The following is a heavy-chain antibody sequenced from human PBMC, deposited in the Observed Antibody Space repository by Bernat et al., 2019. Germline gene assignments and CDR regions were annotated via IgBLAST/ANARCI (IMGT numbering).Heavy chain of an antibody. Sequence: QVQLVESGGGVVQPGGSLRLSCAASGFTFRNYGMHWVRQTPTKGLEWVAFTRYDGDNKYYLDSVKGRFTISRDNSKNTLYLQMNSLRTEDTAVYYCAKDGSRGIQLGEFGTLGMDVWGQGTTVTVSS. CDR3: AKDGSRGIQLGEFGTLGMDV. J-gene: IGHJ6*02. D-gene: IGHD3-16*01. CDR2: TRYDGDNK. V-gene: IGHV3-30*02. CDR1: GFTFRNYG.